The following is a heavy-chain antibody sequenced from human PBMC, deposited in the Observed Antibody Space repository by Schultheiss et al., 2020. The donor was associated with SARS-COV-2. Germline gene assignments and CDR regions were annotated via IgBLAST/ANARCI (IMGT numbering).Heavy chain of an antibody. D-gene: IGHD6-19*01. V-gene: IGHV4-39*01. CDR1: GGSISSGGYY. CDR2: INHSGST. J-gene: IGHJ5*02. Sequence: SETLSLTCTVSGGSISSGGYYWSWIRQPPGKGLEWIGEINHSGSTNYNPSLKSRVTISVDTSKNQFSLKLSSVTAADTAVYYCARLLSRSPLYSSGFNWFDPWGQGTLVTVAS. CDR3: ARLLSRSPLYSSGFNWFDP.